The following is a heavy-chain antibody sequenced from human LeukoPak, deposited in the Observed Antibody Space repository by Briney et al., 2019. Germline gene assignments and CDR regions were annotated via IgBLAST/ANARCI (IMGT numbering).Heavy chain of an antibody. V-gene: IGHV1-69*06. CDR3: AKGEGNYDFNY. J-gene: IGHJ4*02. CDR1: GGTFSSYA. CDR2: IIPIFGTA. Sequence: GASVKASCKASGGTFSSYAISWVRQAPGQGLEWMGGIIPIFGTANYAQKFQGRVTITADKSTSTAYMELSSLRSEDTAVYYCAKGEGNYDFNYWGQGTLVTVSS. D-gene: IGHD1-7*01.